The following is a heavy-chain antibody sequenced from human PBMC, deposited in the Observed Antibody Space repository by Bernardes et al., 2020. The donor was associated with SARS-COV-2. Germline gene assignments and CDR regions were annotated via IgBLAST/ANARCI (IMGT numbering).Heavy chain of an antibody. J-gene: IGHJ2*01. CDR2: ITASTNYI. V-gene: IGHV3-21*01. Sequence: GGSLRLSCAVSGFTFSNYWMSWVRQAPGKGLQWVSSITASTNYIQYTDSVEGRFTVSRDNAKNSLYLEMTSLRADDTAIYYCARILRDNGFGSGYYDLWGRGTLVTVSS. D-gene: IGHD4-17*01. CDR1: GFTFSNYW. CDR3: ARILRDNGFGSGYYDL.